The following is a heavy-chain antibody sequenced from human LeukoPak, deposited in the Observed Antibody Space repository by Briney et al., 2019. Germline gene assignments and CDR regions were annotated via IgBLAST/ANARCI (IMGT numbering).Heavy chain of an antibody. CDR2: ISSNGGST. D-gene: IGHD3-3*01. V-gene: IGHV3-64*01. Sequence: PGGSLRLSCPACGFTFSSYAKHWVRQAPGKGLEYVSAISSNGGSTYYANSVKGRFTISRDNSKNTLYLQMGSLRAEDMAVYYCARASGILEWLLFDYWGQGTLVTVSS. CDR1: GFTFSSYA. J-gene: IGHJ4*02. CDR3: ARASGILEWLLFDY.